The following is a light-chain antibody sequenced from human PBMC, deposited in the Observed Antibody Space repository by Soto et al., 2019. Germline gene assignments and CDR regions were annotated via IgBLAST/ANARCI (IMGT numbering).Light chain of an antibody. Sequence: DIQMIQSPSTLSASVGDRVSITCRATQSIDIWLAWYQQKPGKAPKVLIYKASILESGVPSRFSGSGSGTEFTLTIISLQPEDFATYYFQQYKSYSRTFGQGTKVEIK. J-gene: IGKJ1*01. CDR1: QSIDIW. CDR2: KAS. CDR3: QQYKSYSRT. V-gene: IGKV1-5*03.